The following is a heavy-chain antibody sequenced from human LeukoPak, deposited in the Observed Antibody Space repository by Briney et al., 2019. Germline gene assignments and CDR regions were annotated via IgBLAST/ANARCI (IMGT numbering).Heavy chain of an antibody. CDR3: AKGREKYCTSTSCYNDY. CDR2: IRYDGNNK. CDR1: GFTFSSYG. D-gene: IGHD2-2*02. Sequence: SGGSLRLSCAASGFTFSSYGMHWVRQAPGKGLEWVAFIRYDGNNKYYADSVKGRFTISSDNSENMLYLQMNSLRVEDTAVYFCAKGREKYCTSTSCYNDYWGQGTLVTVSS. J-gene: IGHJ4*02. V-gene: IGHV3-30*02.